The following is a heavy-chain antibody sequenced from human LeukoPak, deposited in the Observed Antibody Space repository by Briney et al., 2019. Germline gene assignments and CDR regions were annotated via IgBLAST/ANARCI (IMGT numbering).Heavy chain of an antibody. V-gene: IGHV4-59*01. CDR2: IYYSGST. CDR3: ASARYSSSWYNFQHQNNWFDP. J-gene: IGHJ5*02. CDR1: GGSISSYY. D-gene: IGHD6-13*01. Sequence: PSETLSLTCTVSGGSISSYYWSWLRQPPGKGLEWIGYIYYSGSTNYNPSLKSRVTISVDTSKNQFSLKLSSVTAADTAVYYCASARYSSSWYNFQHQNNWFDPWGQGTLVTVSS.